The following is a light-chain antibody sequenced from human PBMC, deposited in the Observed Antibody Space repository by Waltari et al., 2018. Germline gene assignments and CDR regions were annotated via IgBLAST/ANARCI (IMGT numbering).Light chain of an antibody. CDR3: QQYYSTPFT. CDR1: QNILYNSNNRNY. V-gene: IGKV4-1*01. Sequence: DIVMTQSPDSLAVSLGERATVNCKASQNILYNSNNRNYLAWYQQKPGTPPKLRIYWASTRESGVPDRFSGSGSGTDFTLTISSLQAEDVAVYFCQQYYSTPFTFGQGTKLEIK. J-gene: IGKJ2*01. CDR2: WAS.